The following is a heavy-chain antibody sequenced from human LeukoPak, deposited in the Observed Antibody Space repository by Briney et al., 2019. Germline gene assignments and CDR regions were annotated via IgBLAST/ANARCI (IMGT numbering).Heavy chain of an antibody. J-gene: IGHJ4*02. D-gene: IGHD2-15*01. CDR3: ARVRCSGASCYFDS. CDR1: GFTFSSHW. CDR2: IKQAGSEK. Sequence: GGSLRLSCAASGFTFSSHWMSWVRQAPGKGLEWVANIKQAGSEKYYVDSVKGRFTISRDNAKNSLYLQMNSLRAEDTAVYYCARVRCSGASCYFDSWGQGTVVTVSS. V-gene: IGHV3-7*01.